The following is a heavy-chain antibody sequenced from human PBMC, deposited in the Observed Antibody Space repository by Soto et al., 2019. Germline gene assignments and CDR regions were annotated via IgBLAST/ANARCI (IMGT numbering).Heavy chain of an antibody. CDR3: ARIGAKRRFFDF. Sequence: SETLSLTCAVSGYSIRSGYYWGWVRQPPGKGLEGIGSIFHSGNTYYTPSLKSRFTMSVDTSKNQFSLSLTSVTAADTAVYYCARIGAKRRFFDFWGQGTLVTVSS. V-gene: IGHV4-38-2*01. J-gene: IGHJ4*02. CDR1: GYSIRSGYY. CDR2: IFHSGNT. D-gene: IGHD1-1*01.